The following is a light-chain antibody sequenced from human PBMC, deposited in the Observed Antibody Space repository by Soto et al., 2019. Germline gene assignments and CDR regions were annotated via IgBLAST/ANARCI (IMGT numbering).Light chain of an antibody. CDR2: GSS. V-gene: IGKV3-20*01. CDR1: QSVSSSY. J-gene: IGKJ2*01. CDR3: QKYGSSPGT. Sequence: EIVLTQSPGTLSLSPGERAALSCSASQSVSSSYLAWYQQKPVQAPRLLIYGSSSRATGIPDRFSGSGSGTDFTLTISRLEPEDFAVYYCQKYGSSPGTFGQGTKLEIK.